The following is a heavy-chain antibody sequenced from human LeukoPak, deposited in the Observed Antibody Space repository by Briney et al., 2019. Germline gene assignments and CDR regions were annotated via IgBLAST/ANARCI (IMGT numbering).Heavy chain of an antibody. CDR3: AKDGPGETYYYDSSGYYYGD. J-gene: IGHJ4*02. CDR2: TISDGSST. V-gene: IGHV3-74*01. CDR1: GITFSSYW. D-gene: IGHD3-22*01. Sequence: GGSLRLSCAASGITFSSYWMHWVRQAPGKGLVWVSRTISDGSSTSYADSVKGRFTISRDNSKNTLYLQMNSLRAEDTAVYYCAKDGPGETYYYDSSGYYYGDWGQGTLVTVSS.